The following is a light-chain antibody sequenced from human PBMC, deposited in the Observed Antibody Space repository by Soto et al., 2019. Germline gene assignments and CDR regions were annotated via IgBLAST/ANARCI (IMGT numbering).Light chain of an antibody. CDR1: SSSIGTNY. J-gene: IGLJ2*01. V-gene: IGLV1-47*01. CDR2: ENN. CDR3: SAWDDSLSGVV. Sequence: QSVLTQPPSASGTPGQRVTISCSGSSSSIGTNYVYWYQQLPGTAPKLLIYENNQRPSGVPDRFSGSKSGTSASLAISGLRSEDEDVYYCSAWDDSLSGVVFGGGTNLTVL.